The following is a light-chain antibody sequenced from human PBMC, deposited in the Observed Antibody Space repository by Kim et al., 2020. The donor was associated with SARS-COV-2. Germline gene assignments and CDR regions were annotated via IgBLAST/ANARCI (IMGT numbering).Light chain of an antibody. V-gene: IGKV3-15*01. J-gene: IGKJ4*01. CDR1: QSVRTN. CDR2: GAS. CDR3: LHYDDWPLT. Sequence: EIVMTQSPATLSVSPGEGVTLSCRASQSVRTNLAWYQQRPGQAPRLLVYGASTRATGIPARFSGSGSGTEFTLSISSLQSEDFAVYYCLHYDDWPLTFGGGTKVDIK.